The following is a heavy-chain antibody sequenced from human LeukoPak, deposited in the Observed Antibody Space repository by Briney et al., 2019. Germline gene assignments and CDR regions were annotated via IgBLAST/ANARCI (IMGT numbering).Heavy chain of an antibody. CDR2: ISWNSGYI. V-gene: IGHV3-9*01. CDR3: AKDGHYGSGSYQDN. D-gene: IGHD3-10*01. Sequence: PGRSLRLSCAASGFTFDDYTMHWVRQAPGKGLEWVSGISWNSGYIGYADSVKGRFTISRDNAKNSLYLQMNSLRVEDTAFYYCAKDGHYGSGSYQDNWGQGTLVTVSS. CDR1: GFTFDDYT. J-gene: IGHJ4*02.